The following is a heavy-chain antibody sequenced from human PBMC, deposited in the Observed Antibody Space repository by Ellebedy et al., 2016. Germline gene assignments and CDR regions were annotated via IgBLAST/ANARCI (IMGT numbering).Heavy chain of an antibody. Sequence: GESLKISXAASGFTFSSYGMHWVRQAPGKGLEWVAVISYDGSNKYYADSVKGRFTISRDNSKNTLYLQMNSLRAEDTAVYYCARDHSGYFDYWGQGTLVTVSS. V-gene: IGHV3-30*03. CDR2: ISYDGSNK. CDR3: ARDHSGYFDY. J-gene: IGHJ4*02. CDR1: GFTFSSYG. D-gene: IGHD1-26*01.